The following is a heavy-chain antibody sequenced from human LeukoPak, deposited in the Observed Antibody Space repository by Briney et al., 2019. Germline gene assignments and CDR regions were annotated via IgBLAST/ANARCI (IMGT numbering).Heavy chain of an antibody. CDR3: AKSIVGATGDAFDI. V-gene: IGHV3-30*18. CDR1: GFTFRSYG. J-gene: IGHJ3*02. Sequence: GGSLRLSCVASGFTFRSYGMHWVRQAPGKGLEWVAVISFDGSNKYYAESVKGRFTISRDNSKNTLYLQMNSLRAEDTAVYYCAKSIVGATGDAFDIWGQGTMVTVSS. D-gene: IGHD1-26*01. CDR2: ISFDGSNK.